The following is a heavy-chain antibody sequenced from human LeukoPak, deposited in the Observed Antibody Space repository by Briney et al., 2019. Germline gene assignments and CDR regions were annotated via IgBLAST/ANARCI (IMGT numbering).Heavy chain of an antibody. D-gene: IGHD2-8*02. Sequence: ASVQVSCKASGYTFTSYGISWVRQAPGQGLEWMGWTSANNGNTNYAQKYQGRVTMTTDTSTSTAYMELRSLRSDDTAVYYCAREESGGYFDYGGQGTLVTVSS. CDR3: AREESGGYFDY. CDR2: TSANNGNT. V-gene: IGHV1-18*01. CDR1: GYTFTSYG. J-gene: IGHJ4*02.